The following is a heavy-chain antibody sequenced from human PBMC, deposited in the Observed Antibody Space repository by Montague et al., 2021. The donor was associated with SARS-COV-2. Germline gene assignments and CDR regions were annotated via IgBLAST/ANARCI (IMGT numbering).Heavy chain of an antibody. CDR2: IHYSGST. J-gene: IGHJ4*02. V-gene: IGHV4-31*03. CDR3: ARDGDEGYFFEY. CDR1: GVSISSGSYY. Sequence: TLSLTCTVSGVSISSGSYYWNWIRQHPGKGLEWIGCIHYSGSTYYTPSLQSRVAISVDTSKNEFSLKMTSVTAADTAVYYCARDGDEGYFFEYWGQGLLVTVSS. D-gene: IGHD2/OR15-2a*01.